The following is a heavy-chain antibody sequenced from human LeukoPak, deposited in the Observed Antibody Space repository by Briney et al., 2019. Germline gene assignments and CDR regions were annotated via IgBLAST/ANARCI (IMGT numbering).Heavy chain of an antibody. J-gene: IGHJ4*02. CDR2: INTDGSSI. Sequence: GGSLRLSCAASGFTFSRYWMHWLRQAPGKGLVWVSRINTDGSSITYADSVKGRFTISRDNAKNTLYLQMNSLRAEDTAMYYCARDIVGATPYWGQGTLVTVSS. V-gene: IGHV3-74*01. CDR3: ARDIVGATPY. CDR1: GFTFSRYW. D-gene: IGHD1-26*01.